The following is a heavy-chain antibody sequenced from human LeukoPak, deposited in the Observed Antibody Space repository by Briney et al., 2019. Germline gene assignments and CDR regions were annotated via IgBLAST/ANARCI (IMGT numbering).Heavy chain of an antibody. CDR2: ISWNSGSI. CDR3: AKELVEFDAFDI. Sequence: PGGSLRLSCAASGFTFDDYAMHWVRQAPGKGLEGVSGISWNSGSIGYADSVKGRFTISRDNAKNSLYLQMNSLRAEDTALYYCAKELVEFDAFDIWGQGTIVTVSS. D-gene: IGHD2-2*01. J-gene: IGHJ3*02. V-gene: IGHV3-9*01. CDR1: GFTFDDYA.